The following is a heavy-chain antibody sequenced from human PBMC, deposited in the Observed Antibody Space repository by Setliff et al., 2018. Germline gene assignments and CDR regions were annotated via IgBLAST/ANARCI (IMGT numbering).Heavy chain of an antibody. Sequence: GASVKVSCKASGYTFTGSGISWVRQAPGQGLEWMGTINPSDGHTIYAPEFQGRVTMTTDTSTNTAYMELSGLTSDDTALYYCVVNMVRPVTGLDYWGPGTLVTVSS. CDR1: GYTFTGSG. V-gene: IGHV1-18*01. CDR3: VVNMVRPVTGLDY. CDR2: INPSDGHT. J-gene: IGHJ4*02. D-gene: IGHD2-21*01.